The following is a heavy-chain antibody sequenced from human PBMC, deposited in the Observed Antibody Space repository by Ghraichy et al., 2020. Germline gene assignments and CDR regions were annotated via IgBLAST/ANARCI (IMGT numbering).Heavy chain of an antibody. V-gene: IGHV3-30*03. Sequence: GGSLRLSCAASGFTFSSYGMHWVRQAPGKGLEWVAVISYDGSNKYYADSVKGRFTISRDNSKNTLYLQMNSLRAEDTAVYYCAREDSSGYGIDYWGQGTLVTVSS. D-gene: IGHD3-22*01. J-gene: IGHJ4*02. CDR1: GFTFSSYG. CDR3: AREDSSGYGIDY. CDR2: ISYDGSNK.